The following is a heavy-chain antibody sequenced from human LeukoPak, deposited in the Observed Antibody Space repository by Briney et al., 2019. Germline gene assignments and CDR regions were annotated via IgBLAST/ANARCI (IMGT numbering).Heavy chain of an antibody. CDR3: ARSDYYGSGSYYRADYYYGMDV. J-gene: IGHJ6*02. D-gene: IGHD3-10*01. CDR2: IYPGDSDT. CDR1: GYSFTSYW. Sequence: GESPKISCKGSGYSFTSYWIGWARQMPGKGLEWMGIIYPGDSDTRYSPSFQGQVTISADKSISTAYLQWSSLKASDTAMYYCARSDYYGSGSYYRADYYYGMDVWGQGTTVTVSS. V-gene: IGHV5-51*01.